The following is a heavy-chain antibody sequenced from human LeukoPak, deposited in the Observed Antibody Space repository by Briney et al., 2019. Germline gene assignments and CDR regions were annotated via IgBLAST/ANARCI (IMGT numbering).Heavy chain of an antibody. CDR3: ARESRPSIFGVVIIPYYFDY. V-gene: IGHV3-30*03. CDR1: GFTFSSYG. J-gene: IGHJ4*02. Sequence: GRSLGLSCAASGFTFSSYGMHWVRQAPGKGLEWVAVISYDGSNKYYADSVKGRFTISRDNSKNTLYLQMNSLRAEDTAVYYCARESRPSIFGVVIIPYYFDYWGQGTLVTVSS. CDR2: ISYDGSNK. D-gene: IGHD3-3*01.